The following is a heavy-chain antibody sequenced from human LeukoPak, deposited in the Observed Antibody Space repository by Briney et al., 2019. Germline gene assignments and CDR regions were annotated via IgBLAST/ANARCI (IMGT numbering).Heavy chain of an antibody. CDR2: LSGSGGST. Sequence: GGSLRLSCAASGFTFSSYAMSWVRQAPGRGLEWVSALSGSGGSTYYADSVKGRFTISRDNSKNTLYLQMNSLRAEDTAVYYCAKDQHVVVTAIFDYWGQGTPVTVSS. CDR1: GFTFSSYA. J-gene: IGHJ4*02. D-gene: IGHD2-21*02. V-gene: IGHV3-23*01. CDR3: AKDQHVVVTAIFDY.